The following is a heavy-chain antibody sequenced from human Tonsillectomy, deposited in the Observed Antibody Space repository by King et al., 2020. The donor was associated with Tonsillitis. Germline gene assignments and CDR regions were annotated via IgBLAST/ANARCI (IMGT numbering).Heavy chain of an antibody. Sequence: QLVQSGAEVKKPGASVKVSCKASGYTFTGYYMHWVRQAPGQGLEWLGWINPNSGGTNYAQKFQGRGTMTRDTSISTAYMELSRLRSDDTAVYYCARDSELWFGENDYWGQGTLVTVSS. CDR1: GYTFTGYY. V-gene: IGHV1-2*02. D-gene: IGHD3-10*01. J-gene: IGHJ4*02. CDR2: INPNSGGT. CDR3: ARDSELWFGENDY.